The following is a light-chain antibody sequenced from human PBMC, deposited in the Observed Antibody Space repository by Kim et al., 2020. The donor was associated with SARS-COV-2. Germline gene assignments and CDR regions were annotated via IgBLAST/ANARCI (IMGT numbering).Light chain of an antibody. V-gene: IGKV3D-7*01. J-gene: IGKJ1*01. Sequence: PGERVTLSCRASQSVSSSYLTWYQPKPGQAPRLLIYGASTRATGIPARFSGSGSGTDFTLTISSLQPEDFAVYYCQQDYNLPTFGQGTKVDIK. CDR3: QQDYNLPT. CDR1: QSVSSSY. CDR2: GAS.